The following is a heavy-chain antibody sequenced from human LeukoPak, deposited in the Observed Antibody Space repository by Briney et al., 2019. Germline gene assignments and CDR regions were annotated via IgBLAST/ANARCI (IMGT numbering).Heavy chain of an antibody. Sequence: GGSLRLSCAASGFTFSSYSMNWVRQAPGGGLEWVSSISSSSSYIYYADSVKGRFNISRDNAKNSLYLQMNSLRAEDTAVYYCARYRYNWDLIRYYFDYWGQGTLVTVSS. CDR1: GFTFSSYS. CDR2: ISSSSSYI. J-gene: IGHJ4*02. V-gene: IGHV3-21*01. CDR3: ARYRYNWDLIRYYFDY. D-gene: IGHD1-7*01.